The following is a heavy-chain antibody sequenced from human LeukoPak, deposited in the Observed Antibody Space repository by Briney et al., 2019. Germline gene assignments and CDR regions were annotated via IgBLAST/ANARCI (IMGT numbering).Heavy chain of an antibody. CDR2: ISGSGGST. Sequence: GGSLRLSCAPSGFTFSSYAMSWVRQAPGKGLEWVSAISGSGGSTYYTHSGKGRSTISRDNSKNTLYLQMNSLRAEDTAVYYCAKDGPRGTIFGVVIGPRYMDVWGKGTTVTVSS. CDR1: GFTFSSYA. V-gene: IGHV3-23*01. CDR3: AKDGPRGTIFGVVIGPRYMDV. J-gene: IGHJ6*03. D-gene: IGHD3-3*01.